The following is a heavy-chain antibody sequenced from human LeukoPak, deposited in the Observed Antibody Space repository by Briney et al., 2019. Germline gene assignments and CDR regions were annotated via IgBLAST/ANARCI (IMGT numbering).Heavy chain of an antibody. J-gene: IGHJ4*02. CDR1: GDSISSYH. V-gene: IGHV4-59*01. CDR3: ARGRQYLNPFDS. D-gene: IGHD2/OR15-2a*01. CDR2: ISYTGTT. Sequence: SETLSLTCTVSGDSISSYHWNWIRQPPGKGLEYIGHISYTGTTNFNPSLKSRVTISLDTSKNQFSLKLNSVTAADTAVYYCARGRQYLNPFDSWGQGTLVTVSS.